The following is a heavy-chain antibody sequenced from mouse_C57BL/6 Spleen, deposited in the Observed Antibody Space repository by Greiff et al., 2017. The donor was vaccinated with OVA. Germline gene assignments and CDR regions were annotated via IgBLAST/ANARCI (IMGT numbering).Heavy chain of an antibody. CDR2: ISGGGGNT. V-gene: IGHV5-9*01. Sequence: EVNLVESGGGSVKPGGSLKLSCAASGFTFSSYTMSWVRQTPEKRLEWVATISGGGGNTYYPDSVKGRFTISRDNAKNTLYLQMSSLRSEDTALYYCAGGTPYFDYWGQGTTLTVSS. J-gene: IGHJ2*01. D-gene: IGHD4-1*01. CDR1: GFTFSSYT. CDR3: AGGTPYFDY.